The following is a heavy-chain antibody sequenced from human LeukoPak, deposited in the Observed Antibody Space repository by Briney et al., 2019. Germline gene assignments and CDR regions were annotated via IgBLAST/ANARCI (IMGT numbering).Heavy chain of an antibody. V-gene: IGHV1-69*06. CDR3: ASGLPPYYYYMDV. CDR2: IIPIFGTA. CDR1: GGTFSNYA. D-gene: IGHD4-11*01. Sequence: GASVKVSCKASGGTFSNYAITWVRQAPGQGLEWMGGIIPIFGTANYAQKFRGRVTITADKSTRTAYMDLSSLRSDDTAVYYCASGLPPYYYYMDVWGKGTTVTVSS. J-gene: IGHJ6*03.